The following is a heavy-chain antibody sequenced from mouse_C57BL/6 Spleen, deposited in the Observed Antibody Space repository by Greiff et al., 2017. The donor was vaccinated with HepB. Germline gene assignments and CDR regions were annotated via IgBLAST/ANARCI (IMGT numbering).Heavy chain of an antibody. CDR3: APYSNYPWFAY. V-gene: IGHV3-6*01. D-gene: IGHD2-5*01. J-gene: IGHJ3*01. CDR1: GYSITSGYY. Sequence: ESGPGLVKPSQSLSLTCSVTGYSITSGYYWNWIRQFPGNKLEWMGYISYDGSNNYNPSLKNRISITRDTSKNQFFLKLNSVTTEDTATYYCAPYSNYPWFAYWGQGTLVTVSA. CDR2: ISYDGSN.